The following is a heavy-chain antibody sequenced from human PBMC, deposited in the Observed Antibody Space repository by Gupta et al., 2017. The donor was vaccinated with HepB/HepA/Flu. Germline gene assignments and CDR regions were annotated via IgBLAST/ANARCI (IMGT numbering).Heavy chain of an antibody. J-gene: IGHJ6*02. CDR2: IYSGGST. V-gene: IGHV3-66*01. Sequence: EIHLVESGGGLVQPGGSLRLSCAASGFTVSGTYMSWVRQAPVKGLEWVSVIYSGGSTYYTDSVKGRFTISRDNSKNMWYLQMNSLTVDDTAVYYCARDLPIRNGMDVWGPGTTVTVSS. CDR1: GFTVSGTY. D-gene: IGHD3-3*02. CDR3: ARDLPIRNGMDV.